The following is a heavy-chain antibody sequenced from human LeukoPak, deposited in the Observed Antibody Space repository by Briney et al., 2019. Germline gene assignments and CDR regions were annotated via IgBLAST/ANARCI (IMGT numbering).Heavy chain of an antibody. J-gene: IGHJ4*02. CDR1: GYTFTGYY. D-gene: IGHD4-23*01. Sequence: ASVKVSCKASGYTFTGYYMHWVRQAPGQGLEWMGWINPNSGGTNYAQKFQGRVTMTRDTSISTAYMELSRLRSDDTAVYYCARGYGGKPYYFDYWGQGTLVTVSS. CDR2: INPNSGGT. V-gene: IGHV1-2*02. CDR3: ARGYGGKPYYFDY.